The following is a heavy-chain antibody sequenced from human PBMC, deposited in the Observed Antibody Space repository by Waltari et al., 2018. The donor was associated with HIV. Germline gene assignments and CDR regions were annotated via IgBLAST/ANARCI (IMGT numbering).Heavy chain of an antibody. CDR3: ARGMPSSARPRALGD. CDR1: GGSLSGYY. V-gene: IGHV4-34*01. J-gene: IGHJ4*02. D-gene: IGHD3-10*01. CDR2: INHSGSS. Sequence: QVQLQQWGAGLLKPSETLSLTCAVYGGSLSGYYWSWIRQPPEKGLEWIGEINHSGSSNYNPSLKNRVIISVDTSKNQFSLKLSSVTAADTAVYYCARGMPSSARPRALGDWGQGTLVTVSS.